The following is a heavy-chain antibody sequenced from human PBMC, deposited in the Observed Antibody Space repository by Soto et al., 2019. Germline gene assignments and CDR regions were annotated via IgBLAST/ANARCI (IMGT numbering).Heavy chain of an antibody. Sequence: QLQLQESGPGLVKPSETLSLTCNVSGGSISSITYYWGWIRQPPGKGLEWLGSVYYSGSTYYNPSLKSRVTISVDTSKNQFALKLRSVTAADTAVYYCASQRLGYCSGGSCYGTGEDNWGQGTLVTVSS. CDR2: VYYSGST. V-gene: IGHV4-39*01. CDR1: GGSISSITYY. J-gene: IGHJ4*02. CDR3: ASQRLGYCSGGSCYGTGEDN. D-gene: IGHD2-15*01.